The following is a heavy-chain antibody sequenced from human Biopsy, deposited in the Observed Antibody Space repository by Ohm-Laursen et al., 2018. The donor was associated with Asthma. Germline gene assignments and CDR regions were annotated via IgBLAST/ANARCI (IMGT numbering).Heavy chain of an antibody. CDR2: ISYDGPTK. Sequence: SLSLSCTASGFSFSEFAIHWVRQAPGQGLEWGAVISYDGPTKYYADSVKGRFTISTDNSKNTLYLQMSSMRVEDTAVYYCAEEPRIYGDNVAGIDVWGPGTAVNVSS. CDR3: AEEPRIYGDNVAGIDV. J-gene: IGHJ6*02. D-gene: IGHD4-17*01. V-gene: IGHV3-30*04. CDR1: GFSFSEFA.